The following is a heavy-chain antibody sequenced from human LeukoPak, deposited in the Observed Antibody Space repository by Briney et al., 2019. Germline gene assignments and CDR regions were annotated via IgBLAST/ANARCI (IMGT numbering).Heavy chain of an antibody. CDR3: ARAVITMIVPSGDWFDP. J-gene: IGHJ5*02. CDR1: GGSISSGSYY. Sequence: SETLSLACTVSGGSISSGSYYWSWIRQPAGKGLEWIGRIYTSGSTNYNPSLKSRVTISVDTSKNQFSLKLSSVTAADTAVYYCARAVITMIVPSGDWFDPWGQGTLVTVSS. V-gene: IGHV4-61*02. CDR2: IYTSGST. D-gene: IGHD3-22*01.